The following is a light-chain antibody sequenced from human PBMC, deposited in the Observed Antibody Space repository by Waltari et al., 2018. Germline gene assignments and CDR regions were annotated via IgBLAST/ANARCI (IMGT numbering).Light chain of an antibody. CDR1: QSVGRS. CDR2: EAY. J-gene: IGKJ1*01. Sequence: EIVLTQSPGTLSLSPGERATLSCSASQSVGRSLAWYQQKPGQAPRLLLYEAYTRATGIPDRFSGSGSGTDFSLSISRLAPDDLAVYYCQHYVRLPVTFGQGTKVEFK. V-gene: IGKV3-20*01. CDR3: QHYVRLPVT.